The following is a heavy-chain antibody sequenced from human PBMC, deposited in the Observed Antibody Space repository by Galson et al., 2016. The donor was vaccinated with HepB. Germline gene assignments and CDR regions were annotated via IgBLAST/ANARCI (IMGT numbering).Heavy chain of an antibody. CDR3: ARDGAYCGGDCSWYFDL. J-gene: IGHJ2*01. V-gene: IGHV3-7*03. D-gene: IGHD2-21*02. CDR2: IKLDGSEK. CDR1: GFTFSNYW. Sequence: SLRLSCAASGFTFSNYWMSLVRQAPGKGLEWVANIKLDGSEKYYVDSVKGRFTISRDNAKNSVYLQMNSLRAEDTAVYYCARDGAYCGGDCSWYFDLWGRGTLVTVSS.